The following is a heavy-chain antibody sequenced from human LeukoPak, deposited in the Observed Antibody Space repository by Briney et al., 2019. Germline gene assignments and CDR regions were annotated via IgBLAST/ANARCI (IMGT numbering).Heavy chain of an antibody. Sequence: GGSLRLSCAASGFTFSSYAMHWVRQAPGKGLERVAVISYDGSNKYYADSVKGRFTISRDNSKNTLYLQMNSLRAEDTAVYYCAREGYDSSGSYYYYYYMDVWGKGTTVTVSS. CDR3: AREGYDSSGSYYYYYYMDV. V-gene: IGHV3-30*01. J-gene: IGHJ6*03. CDR1: GFTFSSYA. CDR2: ISYDGSNK. D-gene: IGHD3-22*01.